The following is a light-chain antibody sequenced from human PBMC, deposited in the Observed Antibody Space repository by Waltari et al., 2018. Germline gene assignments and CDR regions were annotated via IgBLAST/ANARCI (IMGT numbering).Light chain of an antibody. Sequence: DIIMTQSPDSLAVSLGGRATISCKSSQSLFYNSNNKNYLAWFQQKPGQPPKLLIYWASTRESGVPDRFSGSGSGTDFTLTITSLQAEDVAAYYCQQFYDHPYTFGQGTKLEIK. J-gene: IGKJ2*01. CDR3: QQFYDHPYT. V-gene: IGKV4-1*01. CDR1: QSLFYNSNNKNY. CDR2: WAS.